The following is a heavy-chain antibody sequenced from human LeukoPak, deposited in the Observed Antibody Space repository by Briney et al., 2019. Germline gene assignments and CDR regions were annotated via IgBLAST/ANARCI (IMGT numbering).Heavy chain of an antibody. CDR2: INHSGST. D-gene: IGHD3-10*01. J-gene: IGHJ4*02. CDR3: ARGAGLWFGEQYYFDY. CDR1: GGSFSGYY. V-gene: IGHV4-34*01. Sequence: SETLSLTCAVYGGSFSGYYWSWIRQPPGKGLEWIGEINHSGSTNYNPSLKSRVTISVDKSKNQFSLKLSSVTAADTAVYYCARGAGLWFGEQYYFDYWGQGTLVTVSS.